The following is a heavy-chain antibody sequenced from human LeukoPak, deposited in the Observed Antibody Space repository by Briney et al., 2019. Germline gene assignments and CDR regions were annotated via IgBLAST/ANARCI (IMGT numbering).Heavy chain of an antibody. J-gene: IGHJ4*02. D-gene: IGHD1-26*01. Sequence: PSETLSLTCNVSGVSISSSSYYWGWIRQPPGKGLEWIGSIYSSGSTYYNPSLKSRVAISVDTSKNQFSLKLSSVTAADTAVYYCARDVYRSFSVGHLYYFDYWGQGTLVTVSS. CDR2: IYSSGST. CDR1: GVSISSSSYY. CDR3: ARDVYRSFSVGHLYYFDY. V-gene: IGHV4-39*07.